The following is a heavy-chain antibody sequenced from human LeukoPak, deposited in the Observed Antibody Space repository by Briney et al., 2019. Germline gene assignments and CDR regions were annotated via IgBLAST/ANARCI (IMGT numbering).Heavy chain of an antibody. CDR1: GGSFSGYY. CDR3: ASPRGVIIKNAYYYGMDV. D-gene: IGHD3-10*01. Sequence: SETLSLTCAVYGGSFSGYYWSWIRQPPGKGLEWIGEINHSGSTNYNPSLKSRVTISVDTSKNQFSLKLSSVTAADTAVYYCASPRGVIIKNAYYYGMDVWDQGTTVTVSS. CDR2: INHSGST. J-gene: IGHJ6*02. V-gene: IGHV4-34*01.